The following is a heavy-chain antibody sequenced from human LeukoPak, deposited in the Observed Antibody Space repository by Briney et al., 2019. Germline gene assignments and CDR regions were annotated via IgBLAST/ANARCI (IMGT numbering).Heavy chain of an antibody. V-gene: IGHV4-59*08. CDR2: VYYSGGT. CDR3: ASVGRSGWYGY. D-gene: IGHD6-19*01. CDR1: GGSISSYY. J-gene: IGHJ4*02. Sequence: PSETLSLTCTVSGGSISSYYWSWIRQPPGKGLEWIGHVYYSGGTNYNPSLKSQVTMSVDTSKNQFSLKLSSVTAADTAIYYCASVGRSGWYGYWGQGTLVTVSS.